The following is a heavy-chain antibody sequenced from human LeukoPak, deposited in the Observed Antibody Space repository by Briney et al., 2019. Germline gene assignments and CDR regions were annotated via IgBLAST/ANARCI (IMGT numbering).Heavy chain of an antibody. CDR2: IYTSGST. J-gene: IGHJ4*02. V-gene: IGHV4-61*02. Sequence: PSETLSLTCTVSGVSISSGSYYWSWIRQPAGKGLEWIGRIYTSGSTNYNPSLKSRVTISVDTSKNQFSLKLSSVTAADTAVYYCASVYYDILTGYSPPNFDYWGQGTLVTVSS. D-gene: IGHD3-9*01. CDR1: GVSISSGSYY. CDR3: ASVYYDILTGYSPPNFDY.